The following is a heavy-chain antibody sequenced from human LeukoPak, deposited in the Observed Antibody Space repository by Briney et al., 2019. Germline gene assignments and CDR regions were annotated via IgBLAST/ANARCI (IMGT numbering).Heavy chain of an antibody. CDR1: GVSISSGSYF. D-gene: IGHD4-17*01. CDR2: IFTSGST. J-gene: IGHJ5*02. CDR3: AITTANTLRKVFDP. V-gene: IGHV4-61*02. Sequence: SETLSLTCTVSGVSISSGSYFWSWIRQPAGKGLEWIGRIFTSGSTNYNPSLKSRVTLSVDTSKNQFSLNLSSVTAADTAVYYCAITTANTLRKVFDPWGQGTLVTVSS.